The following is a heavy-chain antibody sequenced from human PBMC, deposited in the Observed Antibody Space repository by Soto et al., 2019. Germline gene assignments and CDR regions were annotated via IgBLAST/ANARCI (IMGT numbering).Heavy chain of an antibody. CDR1: GGTFSSYA. V-gene: IGHV1-69*13. D-gene: IGHD2-15*01. Sequence: SVKVSCKASGGTFSSYAISWVRQAPGQGLEGMGGHIHIFGTANYAQKFQGRVTITADESTSTAYMELSSLRSEDTAVYYCARVEYCSGGSCPTPRPHYYGMDVWGQGTTVTVSS. CDR2: HIHIFGTA. CDR3: ARVEYCSGGSCPTPRPHYYGMDV. J-gene: IGHJ6*02.